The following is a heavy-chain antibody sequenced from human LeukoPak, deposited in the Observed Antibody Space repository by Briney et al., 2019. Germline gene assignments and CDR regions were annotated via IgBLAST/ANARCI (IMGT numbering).Heavy chain of an antibody. CDR3: AKEGYDSSGYNVGTFDY. Sequence: GGSLRLSCAASGFTFSSYAMSWVRQAPGKGLEWVSAISGSGGSTYYADSVKGRFTISRDNSKNTLYLQMNSLRAEDTAVYYCAKEGYDSSGYNVGTFDYWGQGTLVTVSS. J-gene: IGHJ4*02. D-gene: IGHD3-22*01. V-gene: IGHV3-23*01. CDR2: ISGSGGST. CDR1: GFTFSSYA.